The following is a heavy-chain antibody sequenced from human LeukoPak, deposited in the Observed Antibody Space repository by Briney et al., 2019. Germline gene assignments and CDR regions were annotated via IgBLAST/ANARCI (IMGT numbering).Heavy chain of an antibody. Sequence: SQTLSLTCAVSGGSISSGGYSWSWIRQPPGEGLEWIGYIYHSGSTYYNPSLKSRVTISVDTSKNQFSLKLSSVTAADTAVYYCARVSGSYPYYFDYWGQGTLVTVSS. CDR2: IYHSGST. D-gene: IGHD1-26*01. CDR3: ARVSGSYPYYFDY. J-gene: IGHJ4*02. V-gene: IGHV4-30-2*01. CDR1: GGSISSGGYS.